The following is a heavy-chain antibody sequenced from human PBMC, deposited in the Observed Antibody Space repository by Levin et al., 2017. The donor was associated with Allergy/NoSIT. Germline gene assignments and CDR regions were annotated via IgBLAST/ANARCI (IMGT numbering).Heavy chain of an antibody. D-gene: IGHD3-16*02. Sequence: GESLKISCAASGFTFSNAWMSWVRQAPGKGLEWVGRIKSKTDGGTTDYAAPVKGRFTISRDDSKNTLYLQMNSLKTEDTAVYYCTTDSRNLYVWGSYRSIDYWGQGTLVTVSS. CDR3: TTDSRNLYVWGSYRSIDY. CDR2: IKSKTDGGTT. V-gene: IGHV3-15*01. J-gene: IGHJ4*02. CDR1: GFTFSNAW.